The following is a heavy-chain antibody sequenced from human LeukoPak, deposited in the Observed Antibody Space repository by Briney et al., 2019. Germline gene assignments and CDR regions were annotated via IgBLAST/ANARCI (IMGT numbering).Heavy chain of an antibody. J-gene: IGHJ4*02. V-gene: IGHV3-23*01. CDR3: AKGLVTWDY. D-gene: IGHD3-16*02. CDR2: LSGSDGST. CDR1: GFTFSGYA. Sequence: GGSLRLSCAASGFTFSGYAMSWVRQAPGKGLEWVSGLSGSDGSTYYADSVKGRFTISRDNSKNTLFLQMNNLRAEDTAVYYCAKGLVTWDYWGQGTLVTVSS.